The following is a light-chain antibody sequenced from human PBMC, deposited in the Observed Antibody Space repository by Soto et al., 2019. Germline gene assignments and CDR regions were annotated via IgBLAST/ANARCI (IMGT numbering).Light chain of an antibody. CDR3: SSYTSSSTPFYV. V-gene: IGLV2-14*01. CDR1: SSDVGGYNY. Sequence: QSALTQPASVSGSPGQSITISCTGTSSDVGGYNYVSWYQQHPGKAPKLMIYDVSNRPSGVSNRFSGSKSGNTASLTISGLQAEDEXDYYCSSYTSSSTPFYVFGTGTKVTVL. CDR2: DVS. J-gene: IGLJ1*01.